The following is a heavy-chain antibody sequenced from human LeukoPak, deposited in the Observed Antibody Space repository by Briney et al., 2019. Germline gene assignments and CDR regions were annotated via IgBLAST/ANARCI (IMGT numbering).Heavy chain of an antibody. CDR3: AIRIAARPGYFDY. CDR1: GYSFTSYW. J-gene: IGHJ4*02. V-gene: IGHV5-51*01. Sequence: GESLKISCKGSGYSFTSYWIGWVRQMPGKGLEWRGIIYTGDSDTRCSPSFQGQVTISADMSISTAYLQWSSLNASDTARYYCAIRIAARPGYFDYWGQRTLVTVSS. D-gene: IGHD6-6*01. CDR2: IYTGDSDT.